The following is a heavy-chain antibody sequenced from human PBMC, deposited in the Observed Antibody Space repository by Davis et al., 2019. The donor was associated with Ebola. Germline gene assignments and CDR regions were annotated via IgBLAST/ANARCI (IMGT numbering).Heavy chain of an antibody. CDR3: AKDTSNIWFDI. D-gene: IGHD1-26*01. J-gene: IGHJ3*02. V-gene: IGHV3-23*01. CDR1: GFTFSSYW. Sequence: GGSLRLSCAASGFTFSSYWMHWVRQAPGKGLEWVSTLGTSADTYYADSVKGRFTISRDNSKNTLYLQMNGLRVEDTAIYYCAKDTSNIWFDIWGQGTNVTVSS. CDR2: LGTSADT.